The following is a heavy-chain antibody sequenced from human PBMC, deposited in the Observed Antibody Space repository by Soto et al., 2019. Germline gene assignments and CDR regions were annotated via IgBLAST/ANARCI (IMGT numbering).Heavy chain of an antibody. D-gene: IGHD6-13*01. CDR3: ARIAATGRGWDV. J-gene: IGHJ6*02. V-gene: IGHV3-7*01. CDR1: GFTFSSYW. Sequence: EVQLVESGGGLVQPGGSLRLSCVDSGFTFSSYWMSWVRQAPVKGLEWVGNIKQDGSEENYVDSLKGRFTISRDNAKNSMNMQMNSLRAEDTAVYCCARIAATGRGWDVWGQGTTVVGSS. CDR2: IKQDGSEE.